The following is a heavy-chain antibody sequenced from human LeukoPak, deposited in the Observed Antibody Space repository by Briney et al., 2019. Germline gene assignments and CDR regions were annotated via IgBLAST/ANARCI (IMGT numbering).Heavy chain of an antibody. D-gene: IGHD6-19*01. Sequence: ASVKVSCKASGGTFSSYAISWVRQAPGQGLEWMGGIIPIFGTANYAQKFQGRVTITADKSTSTAYMELSSLRSEDTAVYYCARRGAVAAFDYWDQGTLITVSS. CDR3: ARRGAVAAFDY. CDR1: GGTFSSYA. J-gene: IGHJ4*02. CDR2: IIPIFGTA. V-gene: IGHV1-69*06.